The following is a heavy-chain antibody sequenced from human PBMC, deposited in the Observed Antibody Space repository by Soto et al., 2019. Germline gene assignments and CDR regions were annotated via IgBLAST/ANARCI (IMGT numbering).Heavy chain of an antibody. V-gene: IGHV6-1*01. CDR2: TYYRSKWYN. CDR1: GDSVSSNRAA. J-gene: IGHJ6*03. Sequence: SQTLSLTCAISGDSVSSNRAAWNWIRQSPSRGLEWLGRTYYRSKWYNDYAVSVKSRITINPDTSKNQFSLQLNSVTPEDTAVYYCARGRGGKYYYGSGSGYYYYYMDVWGKGTTVTVSS. D-gene: IGHD3-10*01. CDR3: ARGRGGKYYYGSGSGYYYYYMDV.